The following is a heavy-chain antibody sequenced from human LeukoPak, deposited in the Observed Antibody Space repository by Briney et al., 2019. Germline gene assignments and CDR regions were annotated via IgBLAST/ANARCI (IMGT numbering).Heavy chain of an antibody. J-gene: IGHJ4*02. CDR1: GFTFNTYN. D-gene: IGHD1-26*01. V-gene: IGHV3-21*01. CDR2: ISSRRSYI. CDR3: ATSSGSYPPDY. Sequence: GGSLRLSCAASGFTFNTYNMNGVRQAPGKGLEWVSSISSRRSYIYYADSLKGRFTISRDNANNSLFLQMNSLRAEDTAVYYCATSSGSYPPDYWGQGTLVTVSS.